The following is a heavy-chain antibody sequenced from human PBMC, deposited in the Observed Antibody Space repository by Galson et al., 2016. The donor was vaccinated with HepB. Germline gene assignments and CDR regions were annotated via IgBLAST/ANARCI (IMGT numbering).Heavy chain of an antibody. D-gene: IGHD2-15*01. CDR2: ISWNSGRI. CDR1: GYKFDDYA. J-gene: IGHJ2*01. CDR3: TRLQVVAASPPYWYFDL. Sequence: SLRLSCAASGYKFDDYAMHWVRQPPGKGLEWVSGISWNSGRIVYADSVKGRFTISRDSAKNSLYLQMSSLRTEDTAFYFCTRLQVVAASPPYWYFDLWGRGTLVTVSS. V-gene: IGHV3-9*01.